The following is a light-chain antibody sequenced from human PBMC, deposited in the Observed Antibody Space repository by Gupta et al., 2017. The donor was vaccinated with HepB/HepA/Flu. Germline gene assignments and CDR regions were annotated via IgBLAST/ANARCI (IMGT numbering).Light chain of an antibody. Sequence: QSVLTQPPSASGTPGQRVTISCSGSSSNIGSNTVNWYQQLPGTAPKLLIYSNNQRPSGVPDRFSGSKSGNSASLAISGLQSEDEADYYCAAWDDSLNGPRWVFGGGTKLTVL. CDR2: SNN. CDR3: AAWDDSLNGPRWV. CDR1: SSNIGSNT. J-gene: IGLJ3*02. V-gene: IGLV1-44*01.